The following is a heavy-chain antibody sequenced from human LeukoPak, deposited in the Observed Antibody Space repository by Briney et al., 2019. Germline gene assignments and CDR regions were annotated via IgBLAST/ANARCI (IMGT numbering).Heavy chain of an antibody. J-gene: IGHJ4*02. Sequence: GGSLRLSCAASGFTFSSYSMNWVRQAPGKGLEWVSSISSSSSYIYYADSVKGRFTISRDNAKNSLYLQMNSLRAEDTAVYYCAAQIRFGELLFDYWGQGTLVTVSS. CDR3: AAQIRFGELLFDY. V-gene: IGHV3-21*04. CDR1: GFTFSSYS. D-gene: IGHD3-10*01. CDR2: ISSSSSYI.